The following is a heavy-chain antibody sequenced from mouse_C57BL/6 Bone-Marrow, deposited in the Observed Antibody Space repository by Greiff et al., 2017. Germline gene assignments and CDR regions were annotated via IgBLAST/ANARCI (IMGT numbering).Heavy chain of an antibody. V-gene: IGHV2-6*03. CDR3: ARAPLTTVVATDAMDY. Sequence: QVQLKESGPGLVAPSQSLSITCTVSGFSLTSYGVHWVRQPPGTGLEWLVVIWSDGSTTYNSALKSRLSISKDNSKSQVFLKMNSLQTDDTAMYYCARAPLTTVVATDAMDYWGQGTSVTVSS. J-gene: IGHJ4*01. D-gene: IGHD1-1*01. CDR2: IWSDGST. CDR1: GFSLTSYG.